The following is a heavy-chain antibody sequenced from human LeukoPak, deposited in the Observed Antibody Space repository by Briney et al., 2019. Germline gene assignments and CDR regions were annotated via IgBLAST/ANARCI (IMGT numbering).Heavy chain of an antibody. CDR1: GYTFTSYY. D-gene: IGHD2-21*01. Sequence: ASVKVSCKASGYTFTSYYMHWVRQAPGQGLEWMGRINPNSGGTNYAQKFQGRVTMTRDTSISTAYMELSRLRSDDTAVYYCARYGDRIRGLRYFDLWGRGTLVTVSS. V-gene: IGHV1-2*06. CDR3: ARYGDRIRGLRYFDL. J-gene: IGHJ2*01. CDR2: INPNSGGT.